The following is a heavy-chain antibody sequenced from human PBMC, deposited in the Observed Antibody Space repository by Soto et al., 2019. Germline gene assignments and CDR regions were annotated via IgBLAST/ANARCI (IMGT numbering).Heavy chain of an antibody. CDR3: ASRMAAAVDY. V-gene: IGHV4-39*01. CDR1: GGSISSSSYY. Sequence: PSETLSLTCTVSGGSISSSSYYWGWIRQPPGKGLEWIGSIYYSGSTYYNPSLKSRVTISVDTPKNQFSLKLSSVTAADTAVYYCASRMAAAVDYWGQGTLVTVSS. D-gene: IGHD6-13*01. CDR2: IYYSGST. J-gene: IGHJ4*02.